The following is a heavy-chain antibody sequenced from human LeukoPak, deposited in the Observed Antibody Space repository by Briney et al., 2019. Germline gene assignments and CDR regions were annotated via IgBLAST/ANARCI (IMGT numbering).Heavy chain of an antibody. CDR2: LSKDGGGT. CDR1: GFIFNNYG. V-gene: IGHV3-23*01. CDR3: AKGSSGYFFDL. D-gene: IGHD3-22*01. J-gene: IGHJ4*02. Sequence: PGGSLRLSCAASGFIFNNYGLVWVRQAPGKGLECVSALSKDGGGTTYADFVKGRFSVSRDNSKNTLFLQMNSLRAEDTALYYCAKGSSGYFFDLWGQGTLVTVSS.